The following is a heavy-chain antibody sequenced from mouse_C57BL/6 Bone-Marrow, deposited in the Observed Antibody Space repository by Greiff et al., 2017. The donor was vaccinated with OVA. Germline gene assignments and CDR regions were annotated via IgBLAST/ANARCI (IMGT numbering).Heavy chain of an antibody. D-gene: IGHD3-2*02. V-gene: IGHV1-52*01. J-gene: IGHJ2*01. CDR1: GYTFTSYW. CDR2: IDPSDSET. CDR3: ERRGELRLQWWYYFDY. Sequence: QVQLQQPGAELVRPGSSVKLSCKASGYTFTSYWMHWVKQRPIQGLEWIGNIDPSDSETHYNQKFKDKATLTVDKSSSTAYMQLSSLTSEDSAVYSCERRGELRLQWWYYFDYWGQGTTLTVSS.